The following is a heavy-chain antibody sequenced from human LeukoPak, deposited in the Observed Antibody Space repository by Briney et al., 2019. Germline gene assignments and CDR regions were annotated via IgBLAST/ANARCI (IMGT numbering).Heavy chain of an antibody. D-gene: IGHD2-15*01. V-gene: IGHV3-23*01. J-gene: IGHJ4*02. CDR1: GFTFSSYA. CDR3: AKGSGVVVVAAITFDY. CDR2: TSGSGGST. Sequence: PGGSLRLSCAASGFTFSSYAMSWVRQAPGKGLEWVSATSGSGGSTYYADSVKGRFTISRDNSKNTLYLQMNSLRAEDTAVYYCAKGSGVVVVAAITFDYWGQGTLVTVSS.